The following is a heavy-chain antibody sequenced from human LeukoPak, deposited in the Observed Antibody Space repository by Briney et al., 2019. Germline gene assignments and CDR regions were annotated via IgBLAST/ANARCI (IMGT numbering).Heavy chain of an antibody. Sequence: GGSLRLSCAASGFTFSSYEMNWVRQAPGKGLEWVSYISSSGSTIYYADSVKGRFTISRDNAKNPLYLQMNSLRAEDTAVYYCASKAGEAVAGTGFDYWGQGTLVTVSS. CDR2: ISSSGSTI. CDR3: ASKAGEAVAGTGFDY. D-gene: IGHD6-19*01. CDR1: GFTFSSYE. J-gene: IGHJ4*02. V-gene: IGHV3-48*03.